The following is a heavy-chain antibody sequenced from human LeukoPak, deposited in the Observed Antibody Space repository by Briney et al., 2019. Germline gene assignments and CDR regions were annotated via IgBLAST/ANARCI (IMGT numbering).Heavy chain of an antibody. CDR3: ARDPDYGDPEGFDY. Sequence: GGSLRLSCAASGFTFSSYSMNWVRQAPGKGLEWVSSISSSSSYIYYADSVKGRFTISRDNAKNSLYLQMNSLRAEDTAVYYCARDPDYGDPEGFDYWGQGTLVTVSS. V-gene: IGHV3-21*01. CDR1: GFTFSSYS. J-gene: IGHJ4*02. D-gene: IGHD4-17*01. CDR2: ISSSSSYI.